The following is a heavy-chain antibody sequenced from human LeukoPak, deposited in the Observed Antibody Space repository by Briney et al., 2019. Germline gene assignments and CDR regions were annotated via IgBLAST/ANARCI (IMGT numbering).Heavy chain of an antibody. D-gene: IGHD3-22*01. J-gene: IGHJ4*02. CDR1: GFTVSSNY. CDR3: AKYYDSSGYYCDYFDY. V-gene: IGHV3-53*01. Sequence: PGGSLRLSCAASGFTVSSNYMSWVRQAPGKGLEWVSVIYSGGSTYYADSVKGRFTISRDNSKNTLYLQMNSLRAEDTAVYYCAKYYDSSGYYCDYFDYWGQGTLVTVSS. CDR2: IYSGGST.